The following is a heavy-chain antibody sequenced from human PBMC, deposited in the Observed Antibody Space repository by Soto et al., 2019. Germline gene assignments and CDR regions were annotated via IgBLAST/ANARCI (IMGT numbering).Heavy chain of an antibody. Sequence: ASVKVSCKASGYTFTNYDINWVRQATGQGLEWMGWMNPNSRNTGYEQRFQGRVTMTRNTSISTAYMELSSLRSEDTAVYYCARGRQYSGYDYDAFDIWGQGTMVTVSS. CDR1: GYTFTNYD. J-gene: IGHJ3*02. V-gene: IGHV1-8*01. D-gene: IGHD5-12*01. CDR2: MNPNSRNT. CDR3: ARGRQYSGYDYDAFDI.